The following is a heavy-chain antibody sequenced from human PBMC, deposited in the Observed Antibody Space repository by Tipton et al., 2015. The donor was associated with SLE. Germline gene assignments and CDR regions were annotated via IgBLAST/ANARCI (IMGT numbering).Heavy chain of an antibody. D-gene: IGHD6-13*01. V-gene: IGHV4-34*01. CDR3: ARDPYDSTWRNGWFDP. CDR1: GGSFSGHY. J-gene: IGHJ5*02. CDR2: LYHRGST. Sequence: TLSLTCAVYGGSFSGHYWSWIRQPPGKGLEGVGSLYHRGSTYYNPSLKSRVTISTDTSKNEIYLKLTSVTATDTAVYFCARDPYDSTWRNGWFDPWGQGTLVTVSS.